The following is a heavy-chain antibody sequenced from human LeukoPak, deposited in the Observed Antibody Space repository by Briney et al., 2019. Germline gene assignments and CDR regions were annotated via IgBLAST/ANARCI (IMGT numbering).Heavy chain of an antibody. Sequence: GASVKLSCKAFGYTFTGYYMHWVRQAPGQGLEWMGWINPNSGGTNYAQKFQGRVTMTRDTSISTAYMELSRLRSDDTAVYYCARDRNYYDSSGYQKAFDYWGQGTLVTVSS. CDR1: GYTFTGYY. D-gene: IGHD3-22*01. V-gene: IGHV1-2*02. CDR3: ARDRNYYDSSGYQKAFDY. J-gene: IGHJ4*02. CDR2: INPNSGGT.